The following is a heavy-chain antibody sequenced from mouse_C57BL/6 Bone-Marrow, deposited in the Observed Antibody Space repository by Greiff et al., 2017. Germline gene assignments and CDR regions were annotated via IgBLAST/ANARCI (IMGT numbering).Heavy chain of an antibody. CDR2: IDPSDSYT. J-gene: IGHJ2*01. Sequence: QVQLQQPGAELVKPGASVKLSCKASGYTFTSYWMQWVKQRPGQGLEWIGEIDPSDSYTNYNQKFKGKATLTVDTSSSTAYMQLSSLTSEDSAVYYCAVYYGNYAFGYWGQGTTLTVSS. CDR3: AVYYGNYAFGY. CDR1: GYTFTSYW. D-gene: IGHD2-1*01. V-gene: IGHV1-50*01.